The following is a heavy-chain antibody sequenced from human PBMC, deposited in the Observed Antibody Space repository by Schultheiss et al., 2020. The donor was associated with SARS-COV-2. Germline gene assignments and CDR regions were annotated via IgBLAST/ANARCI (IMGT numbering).Heavy chain of an antibody. J-gene: IGHJ4*02. Sequence: GESLKISCAASGFTFSSYGMHWVRQAPGKGLEWVAVISYDGSNKYYADSVKGRFTISRDNSKNTLYLQMNSLRAEDTAVYYCAKEAMVRGVIRPIFFDYWGQGTLVTVSS. V-gene: IGHV3-30*18. CDR1: GFTFSSYG. CDR3: AKEAMVRGVIRPIFFDY. CDR2: ISYDGSNK. D-gene: IGHD3-10*01.